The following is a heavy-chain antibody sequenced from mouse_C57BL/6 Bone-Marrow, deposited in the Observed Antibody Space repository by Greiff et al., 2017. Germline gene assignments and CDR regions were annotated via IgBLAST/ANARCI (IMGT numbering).Heavy chain of an antibody. V-gene: IGHV5-2*01. Sequence: EVMLVESGGGLVQPGESLKLSCESNEYEFPSHDMSWVRKTPEKRLELVAAINSDGGSTYYPDTMERRFIISRDNTKKTLYLQMSRLRAEDTALYYCARRPRLTWFAYWGQGTLVTVSA. CDR3: ARRPRLTWFAY. D-gene: IGHD6-1*01. J-gene: IGHJ3*01. CDR2: INSDGGST. CDR1: EYEFPSHD.